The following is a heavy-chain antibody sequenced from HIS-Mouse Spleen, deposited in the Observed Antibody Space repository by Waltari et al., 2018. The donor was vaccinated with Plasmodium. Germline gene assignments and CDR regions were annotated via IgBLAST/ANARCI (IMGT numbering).Heavy chain of an antibody. CDR1: GGSISSGGYY. V-gene: IGHV4-31*03. CDR2: IYYSGST. J-gene: IGHJ4*02. CDR3: ARSIAATVTFYFDY. D-gene: IGHD6-13*01. Sequence: QVQLQESGPGLVKPSQTLSLTCTVSGGSISSGGYYWSWIRQHPGKGLEWIGYIYYSGSTYYNPPLKSRVTISVDTSKNQFSLKLSSVTAADTAVYYCARSIAATVTFYFDYWGQGTLVTVSS.